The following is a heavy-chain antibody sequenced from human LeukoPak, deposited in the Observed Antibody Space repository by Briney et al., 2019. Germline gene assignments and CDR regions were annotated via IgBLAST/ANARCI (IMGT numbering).Heavy chain of an antibody. D-gene: IGHD6-13*01. CDR3: ARGRYSSSWLIDY. Sequence: SETQSLTCAVYGGSFSGYYWSWIRQPPGEGLEWIGEINHSGSTNYNPSLKSRVTISVDTSKNQFSLKLSSVTAADTAVYYCARGRYSSSWLIDYWGQGTLVTVSS. J-gene: IGHJ4*02. V-gene: IGHV4-34*01. CDR1: GGSFSGYY. CDR2: INHSGST.